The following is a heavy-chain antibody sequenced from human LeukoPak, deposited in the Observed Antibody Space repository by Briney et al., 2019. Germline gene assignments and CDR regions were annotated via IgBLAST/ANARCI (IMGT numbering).Heavy chain of an antibody. V-gene: IGHV4-61*01. CDR1: GGSISSNSYY. CDR2: IYYSGST. CDR3: AREAHSRHGGYGHYFDY. Sequence: SETLSLTCTVSGGSISSNSYYWSWIRQPPGKGLEWIGNIYYSGSTNYKPSLKGRVTISLNTSKNQFSLKLSSVTAADTAVYYCAREAHSRHGGYGHYFDYWGQGSLVTVSS. D-gene: IGHD5-12*01. J-gene: IGHJ4*02.